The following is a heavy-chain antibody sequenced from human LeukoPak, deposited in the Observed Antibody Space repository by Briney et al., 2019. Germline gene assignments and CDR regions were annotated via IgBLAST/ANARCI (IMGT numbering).Heavy chain of an antibody. CDR2: IYYSGST. V-gene: IGHV4-59*12. Sequence: PSETLSLTCTVSGGSISSYYWSWIRQPPGKGLEWIGYIYYSGSTNYNPSLKSRVTISVDTSKNQFSLKLSSVTVADTAVYYCAREEDYDFWSGYWNYFDYWGQGTLVTVSS. CDR3: AREEDYDFWSGYWNYFDY. J-gene: IGHJ4*02. CDR1: GGSISSYY. D-gene: IGHD3-3*01.